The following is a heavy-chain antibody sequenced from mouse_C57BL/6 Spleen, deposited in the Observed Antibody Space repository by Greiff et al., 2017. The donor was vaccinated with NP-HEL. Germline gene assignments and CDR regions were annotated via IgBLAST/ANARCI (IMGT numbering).Heavy chain of an antibody. J-gene: IGHJ2*01. D-gene: IGHD2-3*01. V-gene: IGHV5-12*01. Sequence: EVKLVESGGGLVQPGGSLKLSCAASGFTFSDYYMYWVRQTPEKRLEWVAYISNGGGSTYYPDTVKGRFTISRDTAKNTLYLQMSRLKSEDTAMYYCARVYDGLDYWGQGTTLTVSS. CDR1: GFTFSDYY. CDR2: ISNGGGST. CDR3: ARVYDGLDY.